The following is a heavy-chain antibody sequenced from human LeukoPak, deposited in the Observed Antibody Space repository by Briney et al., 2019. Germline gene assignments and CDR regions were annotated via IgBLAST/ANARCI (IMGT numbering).Heavy chain of an antibody. V-gene: IGHV1-18*01. J-gene: IGHJ6*02. D-gene: IGHD3-10*01. CDR3: ARGRDYYGSGSYYLPYYYGMDV. CDR1: GYTFTSYG. Sequence: ASVKVSCKASGYTFTSYGISWVRQAPGQGLEWMGWISAYNGNTNYAQKLQGRVTMTTDTSTSTAYMELRSLRPDDTAVYYCARGRDYYGSGSYYLPYYYGMDVWGQGTTVTVSS. CDR2: ISAYNGNT.